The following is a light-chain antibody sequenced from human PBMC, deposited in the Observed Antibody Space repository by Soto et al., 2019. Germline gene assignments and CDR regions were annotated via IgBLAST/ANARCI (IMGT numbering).Light chain of an antibody. J-gene: IGKJ5*01. CDR3: QQYNSYSIT. V-gene: IGKV1-5*03. Sequence: DIQMTQSPSTLSASVGDTVTITCRASQSIRSWLAWYQQKPGKAPKLLIYKASSLEGGVPSRFSGSGSGTEFTLTITSLQPDDFATYYCQQYNSYSITFVQGTRRESK. CDR1: QSIRSW. CDR2: KAS.